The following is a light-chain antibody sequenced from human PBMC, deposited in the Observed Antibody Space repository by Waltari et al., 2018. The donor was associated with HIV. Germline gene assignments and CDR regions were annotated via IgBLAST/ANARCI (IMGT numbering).Light chain of an antibody. CDR3: SSRDKSGHLVI. J-gene: IGLJ2*01. CDR2: GKN. V-gene: IGLV3-19*01. Sequence: SSEMTQDPSVSVALGQTVTIKFQVQRLRDYYASWYQKNPGQAPIRVFYGKNNRPSGIPDRLSGSSSRNTASLTITGAQAEDEADYYCSSRDKSGHLVIFGGGTRLIVL. CDR1: RLRDYY.